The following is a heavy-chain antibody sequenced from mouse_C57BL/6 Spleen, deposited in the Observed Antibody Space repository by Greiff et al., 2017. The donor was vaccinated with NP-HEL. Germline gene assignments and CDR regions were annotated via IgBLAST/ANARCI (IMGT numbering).Heavy chain of an antibody. V-gene: IGHV1-82*01. CDR1: GYAFSSSW. CDR3: ARNGNYAMDY. CDR2: IYPGDGDT. D-gene: IGHD2-1*01. J-gene: IGHJ4*01. Sequence: VQLQQPGPELVKPGASVKISCKASGYAFSSSWMNWVKQRPGKGLEWIGRIYPGDGDTNYNGKFKGKATLTADKSSSTAYMQLSSLTSEDSAVYFCARNGNYAMDYWGQGTSVTVSS.